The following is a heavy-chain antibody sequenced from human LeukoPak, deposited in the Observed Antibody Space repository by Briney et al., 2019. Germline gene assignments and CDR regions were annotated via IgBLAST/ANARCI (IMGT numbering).Heavy chain of an antibody. CDR2: MNIDGSEK. V-gene: IGHV3-7*01. CDR1: GFTFSSSW. J-gene: IGHJ4*02. D-gene: IGHD1-26*01. Sequence: PGGSLRLSCAASGFTFSSSWMSWVRQAPGKRLEWVANMNIDGSEKYYADSVKGRFTISRDNARNSVYLQMNSLRVEDTAVYYCARDPVEWELLLDYWGQGTLVTVSS. CDR3: ARDPVEWELLLDY.